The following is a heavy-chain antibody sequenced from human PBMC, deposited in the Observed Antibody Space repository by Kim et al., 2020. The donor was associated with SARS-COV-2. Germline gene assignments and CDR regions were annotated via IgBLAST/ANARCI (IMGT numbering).Heavy chain of an antibody. Sequence: GGSLRLSCAASGFTFSSYEMNWVRQAPGKGLEWVSYISSSGSTIYYADSVKGRFTISRDNAKNSLYLQMNSLRAEDTAVYYCARVPRYSLGYSYGSFDYWGQGTLVTVSS. J-gene: IGHJ4*02. V-gene: IGHV3-48*03. CDR2: ISSSGSTI. CDR3: ARVPRYSLGYSYGSFDY. D-gene: IGHD5-18*01. CDR1: GFTFSSYE.